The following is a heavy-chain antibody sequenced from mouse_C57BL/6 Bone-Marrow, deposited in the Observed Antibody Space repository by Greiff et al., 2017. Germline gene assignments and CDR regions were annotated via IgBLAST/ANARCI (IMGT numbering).Heavy chain of an antibody. J-gene: IGHJ4*01. CDR1: GYTFTDYE. CDR3: TRRGTYYGSSYRAMDY. CDR2: IDPETGGT. Sequence: QVQLQQSGAELVRPGASVTLSCKASGYTFTDYEMHWVKQTPVHGLEWIGAIDPETGGTAYNQKFKGKAILTADKSSSTAYIELRSLTSEDSAVYYCTRRGTYYGSSYRAMDYWGQGTSVTVSS. V-gene: IGHV1-15*01. D-gene: IGHD1-1*01.